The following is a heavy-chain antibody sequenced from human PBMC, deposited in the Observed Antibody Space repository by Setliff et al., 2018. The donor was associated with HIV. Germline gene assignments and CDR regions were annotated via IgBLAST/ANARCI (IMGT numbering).Heavy chain of an antibody. V-gene: IGHV1-3*03. CDR2: INVGKGDT. Sequence: GASVKVSCKTSGYTFTTYSIHWVRQAPGQSLEWMGWINVGKGDTKYSQELQGRITLTTDTSANTAYVELSSLRSEDTAMYYCAREGVNSGLDLDYWGQGTLVTVSS. J-gene: IGHJ4*02. CDR1: GYTFTTYS. CDR3: AREGVNSGLDLDY. D-gene: IGHD1-26*01.